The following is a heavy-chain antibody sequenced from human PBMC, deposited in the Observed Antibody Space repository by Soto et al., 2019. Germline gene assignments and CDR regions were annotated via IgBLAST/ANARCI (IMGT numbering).Heavy chain of an antibody. V-gene: IGHV3-23*01. CDR3: AIGETERGTTTVVTPTYY. Sequence: GGSLRLSCAASGFTFSNYAMTWVRQAPGKGLEWVSAISGSGGNTYYADSVKGRFTISRDNSKNTLYLQMNSLRAEDTAVYYCAIGETERGTTTVVTPTYYWGQGTLVTVSS. CDR1: GFTFSNYA. CDR2: ISGSGGNT. J-gene: IGHJ4*02. D-gene: IGHD4-17*01.